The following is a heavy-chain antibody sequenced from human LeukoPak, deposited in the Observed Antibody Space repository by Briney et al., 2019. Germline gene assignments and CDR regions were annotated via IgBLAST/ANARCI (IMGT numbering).Heavy chain of an antibody. CDR3: ARGFRLTGTGSTPMDV. CDR2: MNPNSGNT. D-gene: IGHD2-8*02. CDR1: GYTFTSYD. Sequence: GSVKVSCKASGYTFTSYDINWVRQATGQGLEWMGWMNPNSGNTGYAQKFQGRVTMTRNTSISTAYMELSSLRSEDTAVYYCARGFRLTGTGSTPMDVWGKGTTVTVSS. V-gene: IGHV1-8*01. J-gene: IGHJ6*03.